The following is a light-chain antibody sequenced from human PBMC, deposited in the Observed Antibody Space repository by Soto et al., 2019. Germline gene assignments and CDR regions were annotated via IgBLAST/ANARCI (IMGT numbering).Light chain of an antibody. CDR3: QQSYSSPPT. Sequence: IQMTQSPSSLSASVGDRVTITCRASRDVGSDVSWYQQKPGQAPKLLIYAASNLYTGVPSRFSGSRSGTDFTLTISSLQPEDFATYYCQQSYSSPPTFGQGTKVDIK. V-gene: IGKV1-39*01. J-gene: IGKJ1*01. CDR2: AAS. CDR1: RDVGSD.